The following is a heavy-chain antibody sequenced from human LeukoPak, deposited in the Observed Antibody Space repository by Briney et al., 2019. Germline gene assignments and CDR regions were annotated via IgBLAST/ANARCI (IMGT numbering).Heavy chain of an antibody. CDR1: GYTFIGYY. V-gene: IGHV1-2*06. Sequence: ASVKVSCKASGYTFIGYYMHWVRQAPGQGLEWMGRINPNSGGTNYAQKFQGRVTMTRDTSISTAYMELSRLRSDDTAVYYCARETEGIVVVPAAIGFDYWGQGTLVTVSS. CDR2: INPNSGGT. D-gene: IGHD2-2*01. J-gene: IGHJ4*02. CDR3: ARETEGIVVVPAAIGFDY.